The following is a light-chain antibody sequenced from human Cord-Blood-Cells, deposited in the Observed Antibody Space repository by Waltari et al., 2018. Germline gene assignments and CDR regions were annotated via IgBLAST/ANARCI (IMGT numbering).Light chain of an antibody. Sequence: DLQLTQAPAFLPACVGDRLTISCRGSPGISSYLAWYQQKPGRAPKLLSYAASTLQSGVPSRFSGRGSGTEFSLTSSSLQPEDFAACYFQQINSYPFTFGPGTKVDIK. CDR1: PGISSY. CDR2: AAS. J-gene: IGKJ3*01. V-gene: IGKV1-9*01. CDR3: QQINSYPFT.